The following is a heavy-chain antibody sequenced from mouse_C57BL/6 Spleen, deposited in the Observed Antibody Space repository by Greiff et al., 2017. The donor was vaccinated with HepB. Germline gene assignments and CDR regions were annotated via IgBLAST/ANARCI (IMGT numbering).Heavy chain of an antibody. D-gene: IGHD3-1*01. CDR2: INPYNGGT. V-gene: IGHV1-19*01. J-gene: IGHJ2*01. Sequence: EVKLVESGPVLVKPGASVKMSCKASGYTFTDYYMNWVKQSHGKSLEWIGVINPYNGGTSYNQKFKGKATLTVDKSSSTAYMELNSLTSEDSAVYYCARNGAYYFDYWGQGTTLTVSS. CDR3: ARNGAYYFDY. CDR1: GYTFTDYY.